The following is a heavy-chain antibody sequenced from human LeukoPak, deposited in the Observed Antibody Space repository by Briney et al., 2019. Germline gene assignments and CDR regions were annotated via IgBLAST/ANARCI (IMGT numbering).Heavy chain of an antibody. CDR3: ARDPKSSSMGAFDI. CDR1: GYTFTSYG. J-gene: IGHJ3*02. Sequence: ASVTVSCTASGYTFTSYGISWVRQAPGQGLEWMGWISAYNGNTNYAQKLQGRVTMTTDTSTSTAYMELRSLRSDDTAVYYCARDPKSSSMGAFDIWGQGTMVTVSS. V-gene: IGHV1-18*01. D-gene: IGHD6-13*01. CDR2: ISAYNGNT.